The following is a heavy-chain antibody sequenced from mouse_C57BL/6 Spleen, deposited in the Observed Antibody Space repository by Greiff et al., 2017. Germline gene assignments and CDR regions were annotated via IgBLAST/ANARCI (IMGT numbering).Heavy chain of an antibody. CDR1: GFTFSDYG. D-gene: IGHD1-1*01. V-gene: IGHV5-17*01. CDR2: ISSGSSTI. J-gene: IGHJ3*01. CDR3: ARPADYYGSTPFAY. Sequence: EVKLMESGGGLVKPGGSLKLSCAASGFTFSDYGMHWVRQAPEKGLEWVAYISSGSSTIYYADTVKGRFTISRDNAKNTLFLQMTSLRSEDTAMYYCARPADYYGSTPFAYWGQGTLVTVSA.